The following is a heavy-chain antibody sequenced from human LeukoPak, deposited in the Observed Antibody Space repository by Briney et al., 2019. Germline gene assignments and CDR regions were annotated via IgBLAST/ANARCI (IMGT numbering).Heavy chain of an antibody. CDR3: AGYASSGRRDAFDI. D-gene: IGHD3-22*01. CDR1: RFTFSSYG. CDR2: IQYDGSNE. V-gene: IGHV3-30*02. Sequence: GGSLRLSCAASRFTFSSYGMHWVRQAPGKGLEWVAYIQYDGSNEQYADSVKGRFSISRDSSKNILYLQMNSLRAEDTAVYYCAGYASSGRRDAFDIWGQGTMVTVSS. J-gene: IGHJ3*02.